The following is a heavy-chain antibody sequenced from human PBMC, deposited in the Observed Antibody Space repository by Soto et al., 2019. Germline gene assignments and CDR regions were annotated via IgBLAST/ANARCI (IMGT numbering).Heavy chain of an antibody. CDR2: IWSDGSYD. D-gene: IGHD3-10*01. CDR3: ARGIGPGSFLIDY. J-gene: IGHJ4*02. V-gene: IGHV3-33*01. Sequence: QVQLVESGGRVVQPGRSLRLSCATSGFIFSNYAMHWVRQAPGQGLEWVAVIWSDGSYDNYAESVKGRFTISRDNSKNMLYVQMNRLRVEDTAVYFCARGIGPGSFLIDYWGQGTLVTVSS. CDR1: GFIFSNYA.